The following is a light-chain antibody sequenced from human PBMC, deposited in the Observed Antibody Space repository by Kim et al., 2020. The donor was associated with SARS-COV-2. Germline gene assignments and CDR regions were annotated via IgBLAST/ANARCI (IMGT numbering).Light chain of an antibody. Sequence: EIVLTQSPATLSLSPGEGATLSCRASQSVSSYLAWYQQKPGRAPRLLIYDASNRATGIPARFSGSGSGTDFTLTISSLEPEDFAVYYCQQRSNWPPTFGPGTKVDIK. V-gene: IGKV3-11*01. CDR3: QQRSNWPPT. CDR2: DAS. J-gene: IGKJ3*01. CDR1: QSVSSY.